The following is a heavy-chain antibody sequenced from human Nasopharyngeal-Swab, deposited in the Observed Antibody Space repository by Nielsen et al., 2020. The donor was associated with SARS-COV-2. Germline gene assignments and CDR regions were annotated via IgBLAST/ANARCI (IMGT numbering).Heavy chain of an antibody. V-gene: IGHV3-23*01. D-gene: IGHD3-22*01. CDR3: AKEGGYYDLTTYFDY. J-gene: IGHJ4*02. CDR2: ISGSGGST. Sequence: GESLKISYAASGFTFSSYAMSWVRQAPGKGLEWVSAISGSGGSTYYADSVKGRFTISRDNSKNTLYLQMNSLRAEDTAVYYCAKEGGYYDLTTYFDYWGQGTLVTVSS. CDR1: GFTFSSYA.